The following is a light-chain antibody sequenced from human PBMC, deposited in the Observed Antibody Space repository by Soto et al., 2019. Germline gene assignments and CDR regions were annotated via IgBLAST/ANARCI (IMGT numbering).Light chain of an antibody. CDR2: GAS. V-gene: IGKV3-15*01. J-gene: IGKJ1*01. CDR1: QSLTTD. CDR3: QQHANWSRT. Sequence: EVVIPQSPTTLSLSPGERATLPCRASQSLTTDLAWYQQKPGQPPRRLIYGASTRDTDFPARFSGSGSGTEFTLTIISLLAEDSAVYYCQQHANWSRTFGQGTKVDIK.